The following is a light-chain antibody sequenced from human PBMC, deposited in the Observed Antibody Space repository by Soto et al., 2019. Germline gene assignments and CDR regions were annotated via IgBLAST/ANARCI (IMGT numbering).Light chain of an antibody. V-gene: IGKV3-11*01. J-gene: IGKJ3*01. CDR1: QSVSSY. CDR2: DAS. CDR3: PQRSNWPKIT. Sequence: EIVLTQSPATLSLSPGERATLSCRASQSVSSYLAWYQQKPGQTPRLLIYDASSMATGIPARFSGSESGTYFTRTLSNLVPEDLPVYNCPQRSNWPKITFRPETKVDIK.